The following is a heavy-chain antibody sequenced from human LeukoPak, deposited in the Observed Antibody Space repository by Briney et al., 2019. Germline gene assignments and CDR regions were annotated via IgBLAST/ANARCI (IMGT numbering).Heavy chain of an antibody. CDR3: VRDNPRCCGVVPVNIDDF. D-gene: IGHD2-15*01. CDR2: ISYDGSNK. J-gene: IGHJ4*02. CDR1: GFTFSSYA. Sequence: GGSLRLSCAAPGFTFSSYAMHWVRQAPGKGLEWVAVISYDGSNKYYADSVRGRFTISRDNAKNSLSLQMHSLRAEDTAVYYCVRDNPRCCGVVPVNIDDFWGQGTLVTVSS. V-gene: IGHV3-30-3*01.